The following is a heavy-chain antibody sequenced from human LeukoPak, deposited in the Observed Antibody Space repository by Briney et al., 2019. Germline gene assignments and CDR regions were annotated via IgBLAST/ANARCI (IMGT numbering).Heavy chain of an antibody. V-gene: IGHV1-2*02. D-gene: IGHD6-19*01. Sequence: GASVKVSCNASGYTFTGYYMHWVRQAPGQGLEWMGWINPNSGDTNYAQKFQGRVTVTRDTSISTAYMELSRLRTDDTAVYYCARVGSSGWYVHPTLDYWGQGTLLTVSS. CDR1: GYTFTGYY. CDR3: ARVGSSGWYVHPTLDY. J-gene: IGHJ4*02. CDR2: INPNSGDT.